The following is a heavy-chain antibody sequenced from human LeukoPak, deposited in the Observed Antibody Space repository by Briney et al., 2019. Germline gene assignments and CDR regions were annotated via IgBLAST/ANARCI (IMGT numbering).Heavy chain of an antibody. D-gene: IGHD3-22*01. Sequence: SETLSLTCTVSGGSISSSSYYWGWIRQPPGKGLEWIGSIYYSGSTYYNPSLKSRVTISVDTSKSQFSLKLSSVTAADTAVYYCARDPRSNPYYYDSSGSYNWFDPWGQGTLVTVSS. J-gene: IGHJ5*02. CDR1: GGSISSSSYY. V-gene: IGHV4-39*07. CDR2: IYYSGST. CDR3: ARDPRSNPYYYDSSGSYNWFDP.